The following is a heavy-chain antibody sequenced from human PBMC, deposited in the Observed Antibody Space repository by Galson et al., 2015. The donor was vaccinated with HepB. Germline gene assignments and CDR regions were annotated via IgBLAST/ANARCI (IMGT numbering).Heavy chain of an antibody. CDR3: TARF. CDR2: IKRKSDDETT. Sequence: SLRLSCAGSGFPFSNFWMSWVRQAPGKGLEWVGRIKRKSDDETTAYAAPVRGRFAISRDDSKNMVYLEMNSLRTEDTAVYYCTARFWGQGTLVTVSS. J-gene: IGHJ4*02. V-gene: IGHV3-15*01. CDR1: GFPFSNFW.